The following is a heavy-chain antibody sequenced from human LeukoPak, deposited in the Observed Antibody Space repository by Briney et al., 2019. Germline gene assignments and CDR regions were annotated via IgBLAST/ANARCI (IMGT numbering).Heavy chain of an antibody. CDR2: INPNSGGT. Sequence: ASVKVSCKASGGTFSSYAISWVRQAPGQGLEWMGWINPNSGGTNYAQKFQGRVTMTRDTSISTAYMELSRLRSDDTAVYYCASRLMTTVTTGDYWGRGTLVTVSS. J-gene: IGHJ4*02. CDR1: GGTFSSYA. V-gene: IGHV1-2*02. D-gene: IGHD4-17*01. CDR3: ASRLMTTVTTGDY.